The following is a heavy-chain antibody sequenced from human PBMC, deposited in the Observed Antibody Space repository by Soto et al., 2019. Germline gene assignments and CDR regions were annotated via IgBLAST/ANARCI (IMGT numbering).Heavy chain of an antibody. V-gene: IGHV2-5*02. CDR2: IYWDDQK. CDR3: TKKGQYHDSSACGRDCYMDV. CDR1: GFSFTTYGVG. Sequence: QITLKESGPTLVKPTQTLTLTCTFSGFSFTTYGVGVGWIRQAPGKAPEWLALIYWDDQKTFRSSLESRLTITKDTAKDQVVLTINHMDPVDTATYYCTKKGQYHDSSACGRDCYMDVWGKGTTVTVSS. J-gene: IGHJ6*04. D-gene: IGHD2-2*01.